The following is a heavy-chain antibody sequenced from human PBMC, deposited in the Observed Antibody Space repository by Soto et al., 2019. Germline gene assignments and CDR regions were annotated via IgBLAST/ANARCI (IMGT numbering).Heavy chain of an antibody. CDR2: ISYSGYS. J-gene: IGHJ6*02. CDR3: ARHGFGPLHGLVDV. V-gene: IGHV4-59*08. Sequence: QVQFQESGPGLVKPSETLSLTCTVSGGSIDNYYCSWFRQPPGKGLEWIGYISYSGYSPYNFSLKRRVTMSMDTSKTQFYLTLESVTATDTAVYYCARHGFGPLHGLVDVWGQGTTVIVSS. CDR1: GGSIDNYY. D-gene: IGHD3-10*01.